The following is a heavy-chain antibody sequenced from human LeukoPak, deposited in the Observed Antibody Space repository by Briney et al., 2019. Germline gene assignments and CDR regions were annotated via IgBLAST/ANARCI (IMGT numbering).Heavy chain of an antibody. V-gene: IGHV1-18*04. CDR1: GYTFTSYG. D-gene: IGHD1-1*01. Sequence: ASVKVSCKASGYTFTSYGISWVRQAPGQGLEWMGWISAYNGNTNYAQKLQGRVTMTTDTSTSTAYMELRSLRSDDTAVYYCARDSAGGTTILDYHYGMDVWGKGTTVTVSS. CDR3: ARDSAGGTTILDYHYGMDV. CDR2: ISAYNGNT. J-gene: IGHJ6*04.